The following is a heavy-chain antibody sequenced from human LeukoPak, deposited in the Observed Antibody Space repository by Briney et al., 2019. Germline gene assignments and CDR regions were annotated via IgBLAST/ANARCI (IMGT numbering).Heavy chain of an antibody. D-gene: IGHD2-21*01. J-gene: IGHJ4*02. CDR1: GFTFSSHN. V-gene: IGHV3-66*01. CDR2: IYSGGST. CDR3: ARNIPVTRWGY. Sequence: PGGSLRLSCVASGFTFSSHNMNWVRQAPGKGLEWVSLIYSGGSTYYADSVKGRFTISRDNSKNTVYLQMNSLRAEDTAVYYCARNIPVTRWGYWGQGTLVTVSS.